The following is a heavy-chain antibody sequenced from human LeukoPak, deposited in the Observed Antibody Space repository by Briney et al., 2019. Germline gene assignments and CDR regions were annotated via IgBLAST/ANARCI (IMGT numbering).Heavy chain of an antibody. Sequence: PSETLSLTCTVSGGSISSYYWSWIRQPPGKGLEWIGYIYYSGSTNYNPSLKSRVTISVDTSKNQFPLKLSSVTAADTAVYYCAREGVRCSGGSCYRAGWFDPWGQGTLVTVSS. D-gene: IGHD2-15*01. V-gene: IGHV4-59*01. CDR1: GGSISSYY. J-gene: IGHJ5*02. CDR2: IYYSGST. CDR3: AREGVRCSGGSCYRAGWFDP.